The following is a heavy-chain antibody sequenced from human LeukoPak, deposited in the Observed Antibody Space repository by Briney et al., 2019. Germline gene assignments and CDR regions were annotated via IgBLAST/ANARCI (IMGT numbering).Heavy chain of an antibody. J-gene: IGHJ4*02. CDR1: GFTLSGCG. CDR2: TSYDGSNE. D-gene: IGHD2-15*01. Sequence: PGRSLRLSCATSGFTLSGCGIHWVRQTPGKGLEWVAVTSYDGSNEYYADSVKGRFTISRDNSKNTLYLQMNSLRAEDTAVYYCAKDDYCSGGSCYSYYFDYWGQGTLVTVSS. CDR3: AKDDYCSGGSCYSYYFDY. V-gene: IGHV3-30*18.